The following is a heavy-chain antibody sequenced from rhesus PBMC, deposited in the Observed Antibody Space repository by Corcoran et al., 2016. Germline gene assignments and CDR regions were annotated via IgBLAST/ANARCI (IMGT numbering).Heavy chain of an antibody. V-gene: IGHV1-200*01. CDR1: AYTFTSYY. D-gene: IGHD1-44*02. CDR3: VAGRYYFDY. J-gene: IGHJ4*01. CDR2: NNPTNGNT. Sequence: QVQLVQSGAEVRKPGTSVKLSCKTSAYTFTSYYINWVRQAPGQGLEWMDWNNPTNGNTGNARKFQGRVTVTRDTSTTTAYMELNSLRSTDTAVYYCVAGRYYFDYWGQGVLVTVSS.